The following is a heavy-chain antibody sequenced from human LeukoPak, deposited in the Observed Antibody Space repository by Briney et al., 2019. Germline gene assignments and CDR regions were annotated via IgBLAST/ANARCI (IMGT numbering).Heavy chain of an antibody. CDR1: GFTFSSYA. V-gene: IGHV3-30-3*01. CDR3: ARDEGGYSYGSPYY. D-gene: IGHD5-18*01. CDR2: ISYDGSNK. Sequence: PGGSQRLSCAASGFTFSSYAMHWVRQAPGKGLEWVAVISYDGSNKYYADSVKGRFTISRDNSKNTLYLQMNSLRAEDTAVYYCARDEGGYSYGSPYYWGQGTLVTVSS. J-gene: IGHJ4*02.